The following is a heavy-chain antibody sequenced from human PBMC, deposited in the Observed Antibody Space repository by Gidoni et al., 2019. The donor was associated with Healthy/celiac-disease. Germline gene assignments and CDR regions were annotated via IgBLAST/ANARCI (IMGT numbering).Heavy chain of an antibody. CDR1: GGTFSSYA. CDR3: ARLSGSYYAFDI. V-gene: IGHV1-69*01. CDR2: IIPIFGTA. D-gene: IGHD1-26*01. Sequence: QVQLVQSGAAVKKPGSSVKVSCKASGGTFSSYAISWGRQAPGQGREWMGGIIPIFGTANYAQKFQGRVTITADESTSTAYMELSSLRSEDTAVYYCARLSGSYYAFDIWGQGTMVTVSS. J-gene: IGHJ3*02.